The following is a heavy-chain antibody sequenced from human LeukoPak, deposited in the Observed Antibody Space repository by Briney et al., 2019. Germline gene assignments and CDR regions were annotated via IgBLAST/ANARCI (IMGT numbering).Heavy chain of an antibody. CDR2: IYYSGST. Sequence: PSETLSLTCTVSGGSIGSGDYYWSWIRQPPGKGLEWIGYIYYSGSTYYNPSLKSRVTISVDTSKNQFSLKLSSVTAADTAVYYCARDRLLGPTWFDPWGQGTLVTVSS. CDR1: GGSIGSGDYY. D-gene: IGHD6-25*01. V-gene: IGHV4-30-4*01. CDR3: ARDRLLGPTWFDP. J-gene: IGHJ5*02.